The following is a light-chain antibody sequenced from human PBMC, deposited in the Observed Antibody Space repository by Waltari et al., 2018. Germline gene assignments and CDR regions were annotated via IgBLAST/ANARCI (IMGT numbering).Light chain of an antibody. CDR3: QQANSFPLT. Sequence: DVVMTQSPLSLPVTPGLPASITFRSSQSLVHSDGNTYLNWFQQRPGQSPRRLIYKVSNRDSGVPDRFSGSGSGTDFTLKISRVEAEDFATYYCQQANSFPLTFGGGTKVEIK. J-gene: IGKJ4*01. CDR2: KVS. CDR1: QSLVHSDGNTY. V-gene: IGKV2-30*02.